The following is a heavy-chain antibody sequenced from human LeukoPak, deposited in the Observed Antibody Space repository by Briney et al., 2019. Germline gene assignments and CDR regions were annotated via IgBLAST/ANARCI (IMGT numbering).Heavy chain of an antibody. D-gene: IGHD6-13*01. CDR3: ARARAAAGTTPLYNWFDP. V-gene: IGHV4-30-2*01. J-gene: IGHJ5*02. CDR2: IYHSGST. Sequence: SETLSLTCTVSGGSISSGGYYWSWIRQPPGKGLEWIGYIYHSGSTYYNPSLKSRVTISVDRSKNQFSLKLSSVTAADTAVYYCARARAAAGTTPLYNWFDPWGQGTLVTVSS. CDR1: GGSISSGGYY.